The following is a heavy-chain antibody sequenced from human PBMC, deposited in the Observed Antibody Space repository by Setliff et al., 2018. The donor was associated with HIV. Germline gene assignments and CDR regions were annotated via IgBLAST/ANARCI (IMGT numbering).Heavy chain of an antibody. CDR2: ISAFNGNT. CDR1: GYCFISCG. J-gene: IGHJ3*01. V-gene: IGHV1-18*01. CDR3: VRVGGAKGFDV. Sequence: ASVKVSCKASGYCFISCGISWLRQAPGQGPEWMGWISAFNGNTDYAPKFQGRVTLTTETSATTVSMELTSLSSDDTAVYYCVRVGGAKGFDVWGQGTRVTVSS. D-gene: IGHD1-26*01.